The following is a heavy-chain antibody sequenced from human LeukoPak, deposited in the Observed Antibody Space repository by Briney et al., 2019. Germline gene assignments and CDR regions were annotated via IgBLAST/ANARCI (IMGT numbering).Heavy chain of an antibody. D-gene: IGHD2-8*02. CDR1: GFTFSSYG. J-gene: IGHJ4*02. V-gene: IGHV3-30*03. Sequence: GGSLRLSCAASGFTFSSYGMHWVRQAPGKGLEWVAVISYDGSNKYYADSVKGRFTISRDNSKNTLFLQMNSLRAEDTAVYYCAASVTSPGAFDYWGQGTLVSVSS. CDR2: ISYDGSNK. CDR3: AASVTSPGAFDY.